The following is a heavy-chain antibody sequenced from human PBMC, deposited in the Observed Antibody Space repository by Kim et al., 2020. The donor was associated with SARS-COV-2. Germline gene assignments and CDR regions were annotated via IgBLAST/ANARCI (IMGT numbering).Heavy chain of an antibody. CDR3: ARDEVYDSSGYDY. Sequence: GALRLSCAASGFTFSSYSMNWVRQAPGKGLEWVSSISSSSSYIYYADSVKGRFTISRDNAKNSLYLQMNSLRAEDTAVYYCARDEVYDSSGYDYWGQGTLVTVSS. CDR1: GFTFSSYS. D-gene: IGHD3-22*01. V-gene: IGHV3-21*01. J-gene: IGHJ4*02. CDR2: ISSSSSYI.